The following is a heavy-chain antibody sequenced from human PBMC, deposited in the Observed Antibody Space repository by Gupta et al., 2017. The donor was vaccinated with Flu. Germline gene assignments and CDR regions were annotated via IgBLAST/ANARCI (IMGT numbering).Heavy chain of an antibody. CDR3: ARGLGARVNWDGVYYHGLDV. CDR2: IYSGGNT. V-gene: IGHV3-66*02. D-gene: IGHD3-16*01. CDR1: GFPFRNNS. Sequence: EVQLVESGGGLVPPGGSLRLSCAASGFPFRNNSLSWVRQAPGKGLEWVSVIYSGGNTHYADSVRGRFTISRDNSKNTLSLQMNSLRPEDTAVYYCARGLGARVNWDGVYYHGLDVWGQGATVTVSS. J-gene: IGHJ6*02.